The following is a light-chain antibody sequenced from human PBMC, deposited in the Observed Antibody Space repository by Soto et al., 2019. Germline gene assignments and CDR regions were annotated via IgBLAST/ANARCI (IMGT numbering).Light chain of an antibody. CDR3: GTWDSSLSLVV. CDR2: DNN. J-gene: IGLJ2*01. CDR1: SSNIGNNY. V-gene: IGLV1-51*01. Sequence: QSVLTQPPSVSAAPGQKVTISCSGSSSNIGNNYVSWYQQLPGTAPKLLIYDNNNRPSGIPDRFSGSKSGTSATLGITGLQTGDEADYYCGTWDSSLSLVVFGGGTKLTVL.